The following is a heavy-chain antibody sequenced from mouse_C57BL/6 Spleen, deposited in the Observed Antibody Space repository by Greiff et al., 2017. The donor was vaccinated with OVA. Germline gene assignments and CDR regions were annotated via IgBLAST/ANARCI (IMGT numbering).Heavy chain of an antibody. CDR1: GYTFTSYG. D-gene: IGHD2-4*01. CDR2: IYPRSGNT. J-gene: IGHJ4*01. CDR3: ASHYYDYESPYYYAMDY. Sequence: QVQLQQSGAELARPGASVKLSCKASGYTFTSYGISWVKQRTGQGLEWIGEIYPRSGNTYYNEKFKGKATLTADKSSSTAYMELRSLTSEDSAVYFCASHYYDYESPYYYAMDYWGQGTSVTVSS. V-gene: IGHV1-81*01.